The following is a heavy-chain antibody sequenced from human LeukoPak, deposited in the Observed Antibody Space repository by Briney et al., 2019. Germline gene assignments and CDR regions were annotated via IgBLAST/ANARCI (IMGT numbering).Heavy chain of an antibody. CDR2: VYYTGST. CDR3: ARVMEDSSGYYNYFDY. Sequence: PSETLSLTCTVSGASVTSHYWTWIRQPPGKGLEWIGYVYYTGSTNYNPSLKSRVTTSVDTPKNQFSLNLNSVTAADTAVYYCARVMEDSSGYYNYFDYWGQGTLVTVSS. CDR1: GASVTSHY. V-gene: IGHV4-59*02. J-gene: IGHJ4*02. D-gene: IGHD3-22*01.